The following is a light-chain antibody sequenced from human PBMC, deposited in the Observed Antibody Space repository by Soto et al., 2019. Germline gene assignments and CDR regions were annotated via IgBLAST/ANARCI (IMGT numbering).Light chain of an antibody. Sequence: DLQMTQSPSSLSASVGDRVTITCQASQYISNYLNWYQQKPGKAPKLLIYDASNLETGVPSRFSGSGSGTDFTFTISSRQPEDIATYYCQQYDNLPIFTFGPGTKVDIK. CDR1: QYISNY. V-gene: IGKV1-33*01. CDR2: DAS. CDR3: QQYDNLPIFT. J-gene: IGKJ3*01.